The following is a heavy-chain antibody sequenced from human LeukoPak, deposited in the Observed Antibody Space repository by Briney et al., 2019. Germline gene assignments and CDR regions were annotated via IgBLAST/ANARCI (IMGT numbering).Heavy chain of an antibody. J-gene: IGHJ4*02. Sequence: ASVKVSSTASGYTFTTYDINWVRQATGQGLEWMGWMNPNSGNTGYAQKFQGRVTMTRNTSISTAYMELSSLRSEDTAVYYCTVLGYCSGGSCYSVDYWGQGTLVTVSS. D-gene: IGHD2-15*01. V-gene: IGHV1-8*01. CDR1: GYTFTTYD. CDR2: MNPNSGNT. CDR3: TVLGYCSGGSCYSVDY.